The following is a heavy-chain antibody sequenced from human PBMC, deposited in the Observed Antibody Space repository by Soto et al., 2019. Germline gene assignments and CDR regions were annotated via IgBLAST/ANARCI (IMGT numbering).Heavy chain of an antibody. CDR2: ISSSSSYI. V-gene: IGHV3-21*01. D-gene: IGHD3-3*01. J-gene: IGHJ6*02. CDR3: ASFGLRNNYYYGMDV. CDR1: GFTFSSYS. Sequence: GGSLRLSCAASGFTFSSYSMNWVRQAPGKGLEWVSSISSSSSYIYYADSVKGRFTISRDNAKNSLYLQMNSLRAEDTAVYYCASFGLRNNYYYGMDVWGQGTTVTVSS.